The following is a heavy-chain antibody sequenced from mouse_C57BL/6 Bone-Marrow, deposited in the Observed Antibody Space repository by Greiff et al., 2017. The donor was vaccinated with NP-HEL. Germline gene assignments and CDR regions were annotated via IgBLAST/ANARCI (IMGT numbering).Heavy chain of an antibody. J-gene: IGHJ1*03. CDR3: AREPLITTVDWYFDV. CDR1: GYTFTDYY. Sequence: VQLQQSGPVLVKPGASVKMSCKASGYTFTDYYMNWVKQSHGKSLEWIGVINPYNGGTSYNQKFKGKATLTVDKSSSTAYMELNSLTSEDSAVYYCAREPLITTVDWYFDVWGTGTTVTVSS. CDR2: INPYNGGT. D-gene: IGHD1-1*01. V-gene: IGHV1-19*01.